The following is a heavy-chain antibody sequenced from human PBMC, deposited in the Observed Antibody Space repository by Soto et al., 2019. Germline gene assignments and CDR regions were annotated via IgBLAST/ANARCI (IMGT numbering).Heavy chain of an antibody. CDR3: AKGANSNYDYFDH. CDR1: GFPFNNYA. J-gene: IGHJ4*02. D-gene: IGHD4-4*01. Sequence: GGSLRLSCAASGFPFNNYAMSLVRKGPGKGLEWVSDISGSGGTTYYEDSVKGRFTISRDNSKNALYLQMNSLRAEDSAIYYCAKGANSNYDYFDHWGQGTLVTVSS. V-gene: IGHV3-23*01. CDR2: ISGSGGTT.